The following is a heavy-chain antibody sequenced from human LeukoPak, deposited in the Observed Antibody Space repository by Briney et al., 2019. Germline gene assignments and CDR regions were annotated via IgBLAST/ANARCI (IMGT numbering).Heavy chain of an antibody. V-gene: IGHV3-30*04. CDR2: ISYDGSNK. Sequence: GGSLRLSCAASGFTFSSYAMHWVRQAPGKGLEWVAVISYDGSNKYYADSVKGRFTISRDNSKNTLYLQMNSLRAEDTAVYYCARLGRDGTERYYYYGMDVWGQGTTVTVSS. CDR1: GFTFSSYA. J-gene: IGHJ6*02. CDR3: ARLGRDGTERYYYYGMDV. D-gene: IGHD2-15*01.